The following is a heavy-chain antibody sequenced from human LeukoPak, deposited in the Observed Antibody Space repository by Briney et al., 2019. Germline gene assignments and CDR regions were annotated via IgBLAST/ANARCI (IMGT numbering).Heavy chain of an antibody. CDR3: ARDGNPWNLDV. CDR1: GGSISPDY. J-gene: IGHJ2*01. CDR2: IYYSGRT. Sequence: SKTLSLTCTVSGGSISPDYWTWIRQSPGKALEWIGYIYYSGRTSYNPSLKSRVTMSVDTSKNQFSLQLSSVTAADTAVYYCARDGNPWNLDVWGRGTLVTVSS. D-gene: IGHD1-26*01. V-gene: IGHV4-59*01.